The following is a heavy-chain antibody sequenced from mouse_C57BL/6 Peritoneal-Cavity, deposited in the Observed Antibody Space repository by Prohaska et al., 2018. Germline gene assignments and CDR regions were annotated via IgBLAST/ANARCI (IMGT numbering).Heavy chain of an antibody. CDR1: VYSITSGYY. J-gene: IGHJ4*01. V-gene: IGHV3-6*01. CDR3: SRGGLLDALDY. CDR2: ISYDGSN. Sequence: VQLHESGPGLVKPSQSLSLTCSATVYSITSGYYWNWIRQFPGNKLEWMGYISYDGSNNYNSSLKNRISITRDTSKNQLFLKLNSGTTKDTDRCYWSRGGLLDALDYWGQGTSVTVSS. D-gene: IGHD2-3*01.